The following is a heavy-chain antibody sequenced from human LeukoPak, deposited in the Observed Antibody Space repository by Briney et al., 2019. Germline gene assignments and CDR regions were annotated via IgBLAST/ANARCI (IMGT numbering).Heavy chain of an antibody. CDR3: ARGSYYDFWSGRHTPTDY. Sequence: GGSLRLSCAASGFTFSSYSMNWVRQAPGKGLVWVSRINSDGSSTIYADSVKGRFTISRDNAKNTLYLQMNSLRAEDTAVYYCARGSYYDFWSGRHTPTDYWGQGTLVTVSS. CDR1: GFTFSSYS. CDR2: INSDGSST. V-gene: IGHV3-74*01. D-gene: IGHD3-3*01. J-gene: IGHJ4*02.